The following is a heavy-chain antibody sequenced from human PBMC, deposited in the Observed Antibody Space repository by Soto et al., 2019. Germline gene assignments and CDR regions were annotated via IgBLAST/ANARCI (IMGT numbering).Heavy chain of an antibody. Sequence: QVQLVQSGAEVKKPGASVKVSCKASGYTFTSFGITWLRQAPGQGLEWMGWISAYNGNTKNAQKLQGRVTLTTEISTGTADMELRSLRSDDTAVYYCVRDLDSMVVGIVPLFDYWGQGTLVTVSS. V-gene: IGHV1-18*01. CDR2: ISAYNGNT. CDR3: VRDLDSMVVGIVPLFDY. D-gene: IGHD3-10*01. J-gene: IGHJ4*02. CDR1: GYTFTSFG.